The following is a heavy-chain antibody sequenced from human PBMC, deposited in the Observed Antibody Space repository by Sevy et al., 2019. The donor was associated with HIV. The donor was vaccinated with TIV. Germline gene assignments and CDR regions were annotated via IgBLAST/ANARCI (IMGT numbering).Heavy chain of an antibody. CDR2: ISDSGGST. V-gene: IGHV3-23*01. CDR3: AKDTCSSTSCYYQDAFDI. Sequence: QLGGSLRLSCAASGFTFSSYAMSWVRQAPGKGLEWVSGISDSGGSTYYADSVKGRFTISRDNSKNTLYLQMNSLRAEDTAVYYCAKDTCSSTSCYYQDAFDIWGQGTMVTVSS. J-gene: IGHJ3*02. D-gene: IGHD2-2*01. CDR1: GFTFSSYA.